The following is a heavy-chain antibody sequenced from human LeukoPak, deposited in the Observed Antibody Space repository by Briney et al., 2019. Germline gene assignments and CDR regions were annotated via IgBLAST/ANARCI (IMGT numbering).Heavy chain of an antibody. Sequence: QPGGSLRLSCAASGFTFSSNWMHWVRQVPGKGLEWVSRIDDVGSGTSYADSVKGRFTISRDDAKNTVYLQMNSLRAEDTAVYYCATVFDFWGQGTLVTVSS. D-gene: IGHD2-21*02. J-gene: IGHJ5*01. V-gene: IGHV3-74*01. CDR1: GFTFSSNW. CDR2: IDDVGSGT. CDR3: ATVFDF.